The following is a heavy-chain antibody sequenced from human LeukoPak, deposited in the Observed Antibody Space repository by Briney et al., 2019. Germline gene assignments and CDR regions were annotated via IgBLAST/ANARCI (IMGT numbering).Heavy chain of an antibody. J-gene: IGHJ3*02. D-gene: IGHD3-3*02. CDR3: ARGGAVLGAFDI. V-gene: IGHV3-23*01. CDR2: ISGSGGTT. CDR1: GFTFNNYD. Sequence: GGSLRLSCAASGFTFNNYDITWVRQAPGKGLEWVSKISGSGGTTYYADSVKGRFTISRDNSKNTLYLQMNSLRAEDTAVYYCARGGAVLGAFDIWGQGTMVTVSS.